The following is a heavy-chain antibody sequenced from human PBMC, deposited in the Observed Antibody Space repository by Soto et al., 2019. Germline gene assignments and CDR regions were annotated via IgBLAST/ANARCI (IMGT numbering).Heavy chain of an antibody. V-gene: IGHV1-18*01. CDR2: ISTDNGDT. J-gene: IGHJ4*02. D-gene: IGHD2-2*01. CDR1: GDTLATYG. Sequence: QVQLVQSGSEVKQPGASVKVSCKASGDTLATYGISWVRQAPGQGLEWMGWISTDNGDTKYEQKFQGRVTMTTDTSMNTAYMDLRSLRSDDTAIYYCAREYCDTTRCYGGDYWGQGTLVAVSS. CDR3: AREYCDTTRCYGGDY.